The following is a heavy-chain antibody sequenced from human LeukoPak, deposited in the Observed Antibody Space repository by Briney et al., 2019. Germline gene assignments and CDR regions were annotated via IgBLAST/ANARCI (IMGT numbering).Heavy chain of an antibody. J-gene: IGHJ4*02. Sequence: PSETLSLTCTVSGGSISSYYWSWIRQPPGKGLEWIGYIYTSGSNNYNPSLKSRVTISIDTSKNQFSLKLTSVTAADTAVYYCATRGYWGQGTLVTVSS. D-gene: IGHD3-10*01. V-gene: IGHV4-4*09. CDR2: IYTSGSN. CDR1: GGSISSYY. CDR3: ATRGY.